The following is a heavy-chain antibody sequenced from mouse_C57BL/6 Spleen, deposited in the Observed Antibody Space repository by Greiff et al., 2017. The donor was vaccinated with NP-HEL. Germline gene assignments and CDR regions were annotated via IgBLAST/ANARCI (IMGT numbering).Heavy chain of an antibody. D-gene: IGHD2-12*01. V-gene: IGHV1-15*01. J-gene: IGHJ1*03. CDR3: TRFYDGPYWYFDV. CDR1: GYTFTDYE. Sequence: VQLQQSGAELVRPGASVTLSCKASGYTFTDYEMHWVKQTPVHGLEWIGAIDPETGGTAYNQKFKGKAILTADKSSSTAYMELRSLTSEDSAVYYCTRFYDGPYWYFDVWGTGTTVTVSS. CDR2: IDPETGGT.